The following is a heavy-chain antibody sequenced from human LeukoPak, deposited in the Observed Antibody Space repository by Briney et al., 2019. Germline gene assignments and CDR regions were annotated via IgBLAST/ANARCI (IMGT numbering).Heavy chain of an antibody. Sequence: PSETLSLTCAVYGGSFSGYYWSWIRQPPGKGLEWIGEISHSGSTNYNPSLKSRVTISVDTSKNQFSLKLSSVTAADTAVYYCAIQTGDSSFDYWGQGTLVTVSS. D-gene: IGHD6-13*01. J-gene: IGHJ4*02. CDR1: GGSFSGYY. V-gene: IGHV4-34*01. CDR2: ISHSGST. CDR3: AIQTGDSSFDY.